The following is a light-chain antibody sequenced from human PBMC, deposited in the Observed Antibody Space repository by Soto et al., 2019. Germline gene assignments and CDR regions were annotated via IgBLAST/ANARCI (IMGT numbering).Light chain of an antibody. CDR2: DAS. Sequence: EIVLTQSPATLSLSPGERATLSCRASQSVSSYLAWYQHKPGQAPRRLIYDASNRATGIPARFSGSGSGTDFTLTISSLEPEDFAVYYCQQRSNWPAITFGQGTRLEIK. J-gene: IGKJ5*01. CDR3: QQRSNWPAIT. V-gene: IGKV3-11*01. CDR1: QSVSSY.